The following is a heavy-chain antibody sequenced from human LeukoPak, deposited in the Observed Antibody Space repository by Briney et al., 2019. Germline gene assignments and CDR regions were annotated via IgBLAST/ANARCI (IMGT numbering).Heavy chain of an antibody. V-gene: IGHV3-23*01. CDR2: ISESDGRT. Sequence: PGGSLRLSCAASGFTFSSYAMNWVRQAPGKGLEWVSTISESDGRTLYADSAKGRFTISRDNSKNTLYLQMNSLRAEDTAVYYCTTYRQLGEIDYWGQGTLVTVSS. J-gene: IGHJ4*02. CDR1: GFTFSSYA. D-gene: IGHD6-6*01. CDR3: TTYRQLGEIDY.